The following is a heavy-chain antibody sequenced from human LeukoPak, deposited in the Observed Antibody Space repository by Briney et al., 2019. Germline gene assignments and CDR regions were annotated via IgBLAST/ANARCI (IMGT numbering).Heavy chain of an antibody. J-gene: IGHJ6*03. CDR2: ISAYNGNT. CDR3: ARDRAYGSGTVYYYYYYMDV. CDR1: GGACSIFA. D-gene: IGHD3-10*01. V-gene: IGHV1-18*01. Sequence: SVTLSCTASGGACSIFAISWVRQGPRQGLELVGWISAYNGNTNYAQKLQGRVTMNTDTSTSTAYMELRSLRSDDTAVYYCARDRAYGSGTVYYYYYYMDVWGKGTTVTISS.